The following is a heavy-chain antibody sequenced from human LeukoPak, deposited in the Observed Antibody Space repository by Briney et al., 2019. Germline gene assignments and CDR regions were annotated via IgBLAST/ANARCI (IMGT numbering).Heavy chain of an antibody. CDR2: ISYDGSNK. D-gene: IGHD2-21*01. V-gene: IGHV3-30*03. CDR1: GFTFSSYG. Sequence: PGGSLRLSCAASGFTFSSYGMHWVRQAPGKGLEWVAVISYDGSNKYYADSVKGRFTISRDNAKNSLYLQMNSLRAEDTAVYYCARDGLTCHCGVDRGQGTLVTVSS. CDR3: ARDGLTCHCGVD. J-gene: IGHJ4*02.